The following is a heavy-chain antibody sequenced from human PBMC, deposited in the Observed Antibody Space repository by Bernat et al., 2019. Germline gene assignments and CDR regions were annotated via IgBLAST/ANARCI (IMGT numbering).Heavy chain of an antibody. CDR2: IKSKTDGGTT. D-gene: IGHD3-16*01. Sequence: EVQLVESGGGLVKPGGSLRLSCAASGFTFSNAWMSWVRQAPGKGLEWVGRIKSKTDGGTTDYAAPVKGRFTISRDDSKNTLYLQMNSLKTEDTAVYYCTTAQTGGVWVYFDYWGQGTQVTVSP. CDR1: GFTFSNAW. J-gene: IGHJ4*02. CDR3: TTAQTGGVWVYFDY. V-gene: IGHV3-15*01.